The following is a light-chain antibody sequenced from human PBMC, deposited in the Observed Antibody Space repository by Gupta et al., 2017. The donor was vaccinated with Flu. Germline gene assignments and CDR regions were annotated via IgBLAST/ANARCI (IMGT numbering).Light chain of an antibody. CDR3: QQRSNWPPF. V-gene: IGKV3-11*01. CDR1: QSVSSY. J-gene: IGKJ4*01. CDR2: DAS. Sequence: DIVLTQSPATLSLSAGERATLSCRASQSVSSYLAWYQQKPGQAPRLLIYDASNRATGIPARFSGGGSGTDFTLTISSLEPEDFAVYYCQQRSNWPPFFGGGTKVEIK.